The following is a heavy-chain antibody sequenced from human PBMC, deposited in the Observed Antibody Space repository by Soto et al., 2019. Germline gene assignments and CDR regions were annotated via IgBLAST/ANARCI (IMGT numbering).Heavy chain of an antibody. D-gene: IGHD3-22*01. CDR3: ARPSHDSRGNHYAMDV. CDR1: GYTFTSYG. J-gene: IGHJ6*02. V-gene: IGHV1-18*01. Sequence: ASVKVSCKASGYTFTSYGISWVRQAPGQGLEWMGWISAYNGNTNYAQKLQGRVTMTTDTSTSTAYMELRSLRSDDTAVYYCARPSHDSRGNHYAMDVWGQGTTVTVSS. CDR2: ISAYNGNT.